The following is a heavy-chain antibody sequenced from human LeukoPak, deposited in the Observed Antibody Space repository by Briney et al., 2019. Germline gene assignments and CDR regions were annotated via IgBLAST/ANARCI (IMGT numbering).Heavy chain of an antibody. CDR1: GFTLSRDA. D-gene: IGHD6-19*01. CDR2: ISGSGGST. J-gene: IGHJ4*02. CDR3: AKESYSSGWYAYLDY. Sequence: GGSLRLSRAASGFTLSRDAMSWVRQAPGKGLEWVSAISGSGGSTYYADSVKGRFTISRDNSKNTLYLQMNSLRAEDTAVYYCAKESYSSGWYAYLDYWGQGTLVTVSS. V-gene: IGHV3-23*01.